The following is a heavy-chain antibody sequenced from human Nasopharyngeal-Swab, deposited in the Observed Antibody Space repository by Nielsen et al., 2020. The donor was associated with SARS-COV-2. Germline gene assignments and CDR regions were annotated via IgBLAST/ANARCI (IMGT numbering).Heavy chain of an antibody. J-gene: IGHJ5*02. CDR2: IYYSGST. D-gene: IGHD1-1*01. CDR1: GGSISSYY. Sequence: SETLSLTCTVSGGSISSYYWSWIRQPPGKGLEWIGYIYYSGSTNYNPSLKSRVTISVDTSKNQFSLKLSSVTAADTAMYYCARGVSARLSSREQLELNWFDPWGQGTLVTVSS. CDR3: ARGVSARLSSREQLELNWFDP. V-gene: IGHV4-59*01.